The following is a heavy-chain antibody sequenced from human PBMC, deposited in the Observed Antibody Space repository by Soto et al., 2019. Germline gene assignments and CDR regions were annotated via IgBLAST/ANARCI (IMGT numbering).Heavy chain of an antibody. CDR2: INAHSGGT. CDR3: AKDLTRQLAYWLDP. Sequence: GASVKVSCKASGFSFTGYYIHWLRQAPGQGLEWMGWINAHSGGTEYAQKFQGRVTLTRDTSIATAYLTLTSPTSDDTALYYCAKDLTRQLAYWLDPWGQGTQVTAPQ. D-gene: IGHD6-6*01. CDR1: GFSFTGYY. V-gene: IGHV1-2*02. J-gene: IGHJ5*02.